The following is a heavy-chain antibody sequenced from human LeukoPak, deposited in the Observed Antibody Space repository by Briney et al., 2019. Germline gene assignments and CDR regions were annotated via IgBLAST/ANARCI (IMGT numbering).Heavy chain of an antibody. CDR3: ARDNWNYGSSMDV. CDR1: GGSISSYY. J-gene: IGHJ6*02. V-gene: IGHV4-59*01. D-gene: IGHD1-7*01. Sequence: SETLSLTCTVSGGSISSYYWSWIRQPPGKGLEWIGYIYYSGSTNYNPSLKSRVTISVDTSKDQFSLKLSSVTAADTAVYYCARDNWNYGSSMDVWGQGTTVTVSS. CDR2: IYYSGST.